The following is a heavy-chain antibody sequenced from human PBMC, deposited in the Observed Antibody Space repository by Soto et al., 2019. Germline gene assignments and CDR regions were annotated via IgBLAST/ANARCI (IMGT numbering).Heavy chain of an antibody. D-gene: IGHD6-13*01. CDR3: ARRGPGTYFDY. CDR2: ISGSGGST. Sequence: GGSLRLSCAASGFTFSSYAMNWVRQAPGKGLEWVSVISGSGGSTYYADSVKGRFSISRDNSKNTLYLQMNSLRAEDTAVYYCARRGPGTYFDYWGQGTLVTVSS. V-gene: IGHV3-23*01. J-gene: IGHJ4*02. CDR1: GFTFSSYA.